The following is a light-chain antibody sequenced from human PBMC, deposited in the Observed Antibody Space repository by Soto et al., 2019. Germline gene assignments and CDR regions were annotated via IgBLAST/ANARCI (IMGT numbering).Light chain of an antibody. CDR2: AAS. J-gene: IGKJ5*01. CDR3: QQRYSALSIT. Sequence: DIQMTQSPSSLSASVGDRVTITCRASESIARHLNWYQQKPGKAPKLLIYAASSLQNGVPSRFXGGGSGTDFTLTISNLQPEDFATYYCQQRYSALSITFGQGTRLEIK. CDR1: ESIARH. V-gene: IGKV1-39*01.